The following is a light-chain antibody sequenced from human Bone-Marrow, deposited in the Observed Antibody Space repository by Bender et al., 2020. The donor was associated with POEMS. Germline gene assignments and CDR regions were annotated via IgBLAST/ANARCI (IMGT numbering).Light chain of an antibody. CDR2: DDR. Sequence: SYVLTQPPSVSVAPGQTARISCGGNNIGGKSVHWYQQKPGQAPVLVVYDDRDRPSGIPERFSGSNSGNTATLTISGLQAEDEADYYCCSYTSSTTLVFGGGTKVTVL. J-gene: IGLJ2*01. CDR1: NIGGKS. CDR3: CSYTSSTTLV. V-gene: IGLV3-21*02.